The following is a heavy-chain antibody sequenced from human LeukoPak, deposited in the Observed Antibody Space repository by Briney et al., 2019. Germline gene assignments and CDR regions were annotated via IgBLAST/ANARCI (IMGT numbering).Heavy chain of an antibody. V-gene: IGHV1-2*02. J-gene: IGHJ4*02. CDR2: ISPNTGGT. D-gene: IGHD3-10*01. CDR3: ASVVRGICIDY. Sequence: ASVKVSCKASGYTFTGYYMHWVRQAPGQGLEWMGWISPNTGGTKYAQKFEGRVTMTRDTSISTAYMELSRLRSDDTAVYYCASVVRGICIDYWGQGTLVTVSS. CDR1: GYTFTGYY.